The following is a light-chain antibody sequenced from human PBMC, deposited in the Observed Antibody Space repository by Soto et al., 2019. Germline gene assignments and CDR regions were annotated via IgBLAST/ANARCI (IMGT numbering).Light chain of an antibody. Sequence: QSVLTQPPSASGTPGQRVTISCSGSSSNIGSNAVSWYQHFPGTAPKVLIYNHSQRPSGVPDRFSASTSGTSASLAISGLRSEDEAVYYCAAWDDSLNGWVFGGGTKLTVL. CDR2: NHS. CDR3: AAWDDSLNGWV. J-gene: IGLJ3*02. CDR1: SSNIGSNA. V-gene: IGLV1-44*01.